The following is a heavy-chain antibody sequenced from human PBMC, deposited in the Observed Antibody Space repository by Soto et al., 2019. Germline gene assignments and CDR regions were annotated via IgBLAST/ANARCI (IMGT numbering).Heavy chain of an antibody. CDR1: GFTFSRFA. V-gene: IGHV3-23*01. J-gene: IGHJ6*02. D-gene: IGHD2-15*01. CDR2: ISGGGAST. CDR3: AKGEVVGAAASRGMDV. Sequence: EVQLLESGGDLVHPGGSLRLSCAASGFTFSRFAMSWVRQAPGKGLEWVSGISGGGASTYYADSVKGRLTISRDNSQNTLYLQLKRLTAGATAAYYCAKGEVVGAAASRGMDVWGQGTTVTVSS.